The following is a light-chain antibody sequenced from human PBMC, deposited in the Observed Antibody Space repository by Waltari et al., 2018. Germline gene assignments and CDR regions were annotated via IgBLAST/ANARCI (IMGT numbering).Light chain of an antibody. CDR3: QHHATSRWT. J-gene: IGKJ1*01. CDR2: GAS. Sequence: VMTQSPATLSLSPGEMATLSCRASQNVTNNVAWYQQRPGQAPRVLIFGASARATDIPTRFRGSGSGTDFTLTISSLQSEDFANYYCQHHATSRWTFGQGTRVEI. CDR1: QNVTNN. V-gene: IGKV3-15*01.